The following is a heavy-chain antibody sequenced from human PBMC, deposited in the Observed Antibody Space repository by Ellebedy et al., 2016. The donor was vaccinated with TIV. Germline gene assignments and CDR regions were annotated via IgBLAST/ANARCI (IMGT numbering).Heavy chain of an antibody. J-gene: IGHJ5*02. CDR1: GFTFSSFG. V-gene: IGHV3-21*01. CDR3: ARYDSSGYLLDP. D-gene: IGHD3-22*01. Sequence: GESLKISXAASGFTFSSFGMNWARQAPGKGLEWVSSISSSSSFIYYAVSVKGRFTISRDNAKNSLYLQMNSLRAEDTAVYYCARYDSSGYLLDPWGQGTLVTVSS. CDR2: ISSSSSFI.